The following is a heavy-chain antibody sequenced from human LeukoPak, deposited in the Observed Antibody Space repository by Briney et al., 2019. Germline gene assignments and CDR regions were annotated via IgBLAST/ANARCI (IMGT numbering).Heavy chain of an antibody. CDR2: ISGSGGST. V-gene: IGHV3-23*01. Sequence: QPGGSLRLSCAASGFTFSSYAMSWVRQAPGKGREWVSAISGSGGSTYYADSVKGRFTISRDNSKNTLYLQMNSLRAEDTAVYYCAKGLGRGSGWNIIDYWGQGTLVTVSS. D-gene: IGHD6-19*01. J-gene: IGHJ4*02. CDR1: GFTFSSYA. CDR3: AKGLGRGSGWNIIDY.